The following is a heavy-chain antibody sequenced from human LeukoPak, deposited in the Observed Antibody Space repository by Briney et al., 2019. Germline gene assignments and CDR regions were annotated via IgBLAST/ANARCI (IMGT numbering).Heavy chain of an antibody. V-gene: IGHV1-2*02. J-gene: IGHJ3*02. CDR1: RYTFTGYY. D-gene: IGHD3-10*01. Sequence: GASVKVSCKASRYTFTGYYMHWVRQAPGQGLEWMGWINPNSGVTDYAQNFQGRVTMTRDTSISTAYVELSRLRSDDTAVYYCARGRGRGVTRNVFDIWGQGTTVTVSS. CDR2: INPNSGVT. CDR3: ARGRGRGVTRNVFDI.